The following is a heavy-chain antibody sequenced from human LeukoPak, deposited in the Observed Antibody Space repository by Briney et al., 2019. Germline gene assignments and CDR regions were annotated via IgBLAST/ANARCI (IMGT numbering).Heavy chain of an antibody. CDR1: GFTFDDYA. CDR3: AKDSSGYYASGAFDI. J-gene: IGHJ3*02. D-gene: IGHD3-22*01. Sequence: PGRSLRLFCAASGFTFDDYAMHWVRQATGKGLEWVSGISWNSGSIGYADSVKGRFTISRDNAKNSLYLQMNSLRAEDTALYYCAKDSSGYYASGAFDIWGQGTMVTASS. CDR2: ISWNSGSI. V-gene: IGHV3-9*01.